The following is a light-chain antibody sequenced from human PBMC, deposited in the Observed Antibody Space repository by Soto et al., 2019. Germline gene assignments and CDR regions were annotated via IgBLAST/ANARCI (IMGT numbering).Light chain of an antibody. CDR3: QQYDNLPLT. CDR2: DAS. V-gene: IGKV1-33*01. J-gene: IGKJ4*01. Sequence: DIQMTQSPSSLSASVGGRVTITCQSSQDISNYLNWYPQKPGKTPKLLIYDASNLETGVPSRFSGSGSGTDFTFTISSLHPEDIATYYCQQYDNLPLTFGGGTRWIS. CDR1: QDISNY.